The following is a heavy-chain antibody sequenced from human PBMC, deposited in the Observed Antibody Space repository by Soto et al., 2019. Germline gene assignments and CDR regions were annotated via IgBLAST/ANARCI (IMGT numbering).Heavy chain of an antibody. J-gene: IGHJ4*02. V-gene: IGHV3-30*18. D-gene: IGHD6-13*01. CDR1: GFTFSSYG. Sequence: QVQLVESGGGVVQPGRSLRLSCAASGFTFSSYGMHWVRQAPGKGLEWVAVISYDGSNKYYADSVKGRFTISRDNSKNTLYLQMNSLRAEDTAVYYCAKAFGRAAAGTAPGYWGQGTLVTVSS. CDR3: AKAFGRAAAGTAPGY. CDR2: ISYDGSNK.